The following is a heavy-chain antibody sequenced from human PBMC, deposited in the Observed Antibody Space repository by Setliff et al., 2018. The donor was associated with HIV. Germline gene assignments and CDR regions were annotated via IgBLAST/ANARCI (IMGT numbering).Heavy chain of an antibody. Sequence: GASVKVSCKASGGTFNTYSISWVRQAPGQGLEWMGGIIPMLRATKYAQRFQGRVTITADESTSTAYMELSSLRSEDTAVYYCARDYSPTFYYYDSSGTFDYWGQGTLVTVS. J-gene: IGHJ4*02. CDR1: GGTFNTYS. CDR2: IIPMLRAT. CDR3: ARDYSPTFYYYDSSGTFDY. V-gene: IGHV1-69*13. D-gene: IGHD3-22*01.